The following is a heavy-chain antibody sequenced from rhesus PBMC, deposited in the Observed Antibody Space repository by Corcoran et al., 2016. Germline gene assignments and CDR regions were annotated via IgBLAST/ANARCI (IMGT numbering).Heavy chain of an antibody. V-gene: IGHV4-80*01. Sequence: QVQLQESGPGLVKPSETLSLTCAVSGASIRSYWWNWIRQPPGKGLEWIGGSNGNNVNTHSDPSLKSRVTISTDASMNQFYLDLTSVPAADTAVYYCGTTVASSVRQYWGQGVLVTVSS. CDR2: SNGNNVNT. J-gene: IGHJ4*01. CDR1: GASIRSYW. D-gene: IGHD4-29*01. CDR3: GTTVASSVRQY.